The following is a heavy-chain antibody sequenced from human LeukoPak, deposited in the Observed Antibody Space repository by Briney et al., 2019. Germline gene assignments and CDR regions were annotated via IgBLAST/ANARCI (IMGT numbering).Heavy chain of an antibody. CDR1: GFIFSNYA. V-gene: IGHV3-23*01. D-gene: IGHD2-15*01. CDR2: ISGSDDST. J-gene: IGHJ4*02. Sequence: AGGSLRLSCAASGFIFSNYAMTWVRQAPGKGLEWVSTISGSDDSTFYADSVRGRFTISRDNSENTLYLQMNSLRAEDTAVYYCAKSRSGGGSCYNYWGQGTLVTVSS. CDR3: AKSRSGGGSCYNY.